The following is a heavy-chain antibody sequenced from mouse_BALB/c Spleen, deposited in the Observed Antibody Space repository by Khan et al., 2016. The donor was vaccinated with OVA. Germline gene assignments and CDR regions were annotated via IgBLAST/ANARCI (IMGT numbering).Heavy chain of an antibody. CDR2: IYPGGYFT. D-gene: IGHD3-1*01. V-gene: IGHV1-63*02. Sequence: QMQLQQSGGEVVRPGTSVKISCKASGYTFTNYWLGWVRQRPGHGLEWIGVIYPGGYFTNYNEKFKDKATLTEDTSSTTPIMQLSSLTSEDSAVYFCARWATWYIDVWGAGTTVTVSS. CDR1: GYTFTNYW. J-gene: IGHJ1*01. CDR3: ARWATWYIDV.